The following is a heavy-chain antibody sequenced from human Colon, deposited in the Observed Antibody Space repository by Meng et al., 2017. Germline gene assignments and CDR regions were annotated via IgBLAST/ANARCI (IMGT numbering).Heavy chain of an antibody. D-gene: IGHD3-10*02. Sequence: QVQMQQSGPGLVKPPQTLSLTLAISGDSVSSNSAAWNWIRQSPSRGLEWLGRTYYRSKYYNDYALSVKSRITINPDTSKNQFSLQLNSVTPEDTAIYYCARDWGDVRGGFDFWGQGTLVTVSS. CDR3: ARDWGDVRGGFDF. V-gene: IGHV6-1*01. CDR1: GDSVSSNSAA. J-gene: IGHJ4*02. CDR2: TYYRSKYYN.